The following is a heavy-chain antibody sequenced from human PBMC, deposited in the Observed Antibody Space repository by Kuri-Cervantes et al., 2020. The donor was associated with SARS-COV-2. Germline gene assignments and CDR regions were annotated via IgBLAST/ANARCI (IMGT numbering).Heavy chain of an antibody. D-gene: IGHD3-3*01. Sequence: GGSLRLSCAASGFTFSSYGMHWVRQAPGKGLEWVAVIWHDGSNKYYADSVKGRFTISRDNSRNTLYLQMNSLRAEDTAVYYCARAYYDFWSGYYSSYYGMDVWGQGTTVTVSS. CDR3: ARAYYDFWSGYYSSYYGMDV. V-gene: IGHV3-33*01. CDR2: IWHDGSNK. J-gene: IGHJ6*02. CDR1: GFTFSSYG.